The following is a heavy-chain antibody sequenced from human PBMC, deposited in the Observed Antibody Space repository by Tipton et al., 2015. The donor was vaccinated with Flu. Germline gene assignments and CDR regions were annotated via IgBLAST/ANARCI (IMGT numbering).Heavy chain of an antibody. CDR1: GYSISSGYY. V-gene: IGHV4-38-2*01. CDR3: ARQLSVGATSGCDH. D-gene: IGHD1-26*01. Sequence: LRLSCAVSGYSISSGYYWGAIRQPPGKGLEWIGSIYHSGSTYYNPSLKSRVTISVDTSKNKFPLKLSSVTAADTAVYYCARQLSVGATSGCDHWAKGTLVT. J-gene: IGHJ4*02. CDR2: IYHSGST.